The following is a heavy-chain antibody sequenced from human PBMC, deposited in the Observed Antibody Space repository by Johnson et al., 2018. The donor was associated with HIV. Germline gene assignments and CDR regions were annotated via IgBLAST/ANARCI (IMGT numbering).Heavy chain of an antibody. Sequence: VQLVESGGGLVQPGGSLRLSCAASGFTFSNYWMSWVRQAPGKGLEWVANIKQDGSEKYYVDSVKGRFTISRDNSKNTLYLQMNSLRAEDTAVYYCAKHPDAFDIWGQGTMVTVSS. CDR3: AKHPDAFDI. V-gene: IGHV3-7*01. CDR1: GFTFSNYW. J-gene: IGHJ3*02. CDR2: IKQDGSEK.